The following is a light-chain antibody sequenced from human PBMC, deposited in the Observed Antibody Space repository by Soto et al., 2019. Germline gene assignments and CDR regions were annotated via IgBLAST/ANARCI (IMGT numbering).Light chain of an antibody. CDR1: QSVRSTY. Sequence: EIVLTQSPGTLSLSPGERATLSCRASQSVRSTYLAWYQQKPGQAPRLLIYGASSRATGIPDRFSGSGSGTDFTLTLTSLEPEDFVVFYCQQSGTSPGTFGQGTKLEIK. J-gene: IGKJ2*01. CDR3: QQSGTSPGT. V-gene: IGKV3-20*01. CDR2: GAS.